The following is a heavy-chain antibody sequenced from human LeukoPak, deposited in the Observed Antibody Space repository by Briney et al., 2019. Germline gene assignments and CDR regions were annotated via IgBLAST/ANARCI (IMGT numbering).Heavy chain of an antibody. V-gene: IGHV4-34*01. CDR2: INHSGST. CDR1: GGSFSGYY. Sequence: SETLSLTCAVYGGSFSGYYWSWIRQPPGKGLEWIGEINHSGSTNYNPSLKSRVTISVDTSKNQFSLKLSSVTAADTAVYYCARRMYSSGWHYDYWGQGTLVTVSS. D-gene: IGHD6-19*01. CDR3: ARRMYSSGWHYDY. J-gene: IGHJ4*02.